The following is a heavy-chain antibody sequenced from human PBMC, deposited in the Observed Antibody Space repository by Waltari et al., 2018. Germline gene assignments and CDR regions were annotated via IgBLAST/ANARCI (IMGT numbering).Heavy chain of an antibody. CDR3: TTNPGY. CDR2: MKTAGTSI. Sequence: EVQLVESGGGLVKPGGSLRLSCAASGFSTDYWLDWVRQAPGKGLVWVSRMKTAGTSITYADSVSGRFTISRDSAKNTYYLQMNGLGAEDTAVYYCTTNPGYWGQGTLVTVSS. CDR1: GFSTDYW. J-gene: IGHJ4*02. V-gene: IGHV3-74*03.